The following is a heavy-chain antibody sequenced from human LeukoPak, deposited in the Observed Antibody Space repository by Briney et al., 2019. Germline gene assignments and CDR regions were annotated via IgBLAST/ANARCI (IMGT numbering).Heavy chain of an antibody. CDR3: ARGINWVDY. V-gene: IGHV3-15*01. J-gene: IGHJ4*02. CDR1: GFTFSNAW. D-gene: IGHD7-27*01. Sequence: GGSLRLSCAASGFTFSNAWMSWVRQAPGKGLEWVGRIKSKTDGGTTDYAAPVKGRFTISRDDSKNTLYLQMNSLKTEDTALYYCARGINWVDYWGQGILVTVSS. CDR2: IKSKTDGGTT.